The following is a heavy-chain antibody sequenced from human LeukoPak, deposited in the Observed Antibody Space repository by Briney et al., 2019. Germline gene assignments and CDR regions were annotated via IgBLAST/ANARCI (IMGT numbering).Heavy chain of an antibody. J-gene: IGHJ5*02. D-gene: IGHD5-24*01. CDR1: GFTFSIYA. CDR3: AKDLHYNDGRWEFDP. V-gene: IGHV3-23*01. Sequence: GVSLRLSCAASGFTFSIYAMTWVRQAPGKGLEWVSGMVGSGDTYYADSVKGLFTISRDNSKNTVYLQMNSLRVEDTAIYYCAKDLHYNDGRWEFDPWGQGTLVTVSS. CDR2: MVGSGDT.